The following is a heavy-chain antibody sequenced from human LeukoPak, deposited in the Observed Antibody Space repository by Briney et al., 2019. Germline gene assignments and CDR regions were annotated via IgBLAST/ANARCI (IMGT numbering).Heavy chain of an antibody. J-gene: IGHJ4*02. CDR2: IYHSGST. Sequence: SETLSLTCTVSGYSISSGYYWGWIRQPPGKGLVWIGSIYHSGSTYYNPSLKSRVTISVDTSKNQFSLKLSSVTAADTAVYYCARGLKIWEYGDYPYYFDYWGQGTLVTVSS. CDR3: ARGLKIWEYGDYPYYFDY. V-gene: IGHV4-38-2*02. CDR1: GYSISSGYY. D-gene: IGHD4-17*01.